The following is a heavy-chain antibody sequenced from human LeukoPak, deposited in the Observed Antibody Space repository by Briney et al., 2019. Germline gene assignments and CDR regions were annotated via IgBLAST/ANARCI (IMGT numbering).Heavy chain of an antibody. V-gene: IGHV1-46*01. J-gene: IGHJ5*02. D-gene: IGHD5-12*01. CDR2: ITPSGGST. CDR1: GYTFTSYY. Sequence: ASVKVSCKASGYTFTSYYMHWVRQAPGQGLEWMGIITPSGGSTSHAQKFRGRVTMTTDTSTSTVYMELSSLRSEDTAVYYCARGGSGGKDWFDPWGQGTLVTVSS. CDR3: ARGGSGGKDWFDP.